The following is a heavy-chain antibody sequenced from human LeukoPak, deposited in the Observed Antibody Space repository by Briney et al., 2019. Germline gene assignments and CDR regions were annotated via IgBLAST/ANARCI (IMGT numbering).Heavy chain of an antibody. D-gene: IGHD3-10*01. Sequence: GGSLRLSCAASGFTFSSYAMSWVRQAPGKGLEWVSAISGSGGSTYYADSVKGRFTISRDNSKNTLYLQMDSLRAEDTAVYYCAKALMYGSGSSPLDYWGQGTLVTVSS. CDR1: GFTFSSYA. J-gene: IGHJ4*02. CDR3: AKALMYGSGSSPLDY. CDR2: ISGSGGST. V-gene: IGHV3-23*01.